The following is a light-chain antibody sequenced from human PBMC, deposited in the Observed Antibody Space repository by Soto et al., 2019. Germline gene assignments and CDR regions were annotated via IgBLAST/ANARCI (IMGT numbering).Light chain of an antibody. CDR2: KAS. Sequence: DIQMTQSPSTLSASVGDRVTITCRASQSISGWLAWYQQKPGKAPKLLIYKASSLESGVPSRFSGSGSGTDVTLTISSFQPDDFAAYYCQHYNSYSMFTVDPGTKVDIK. CDR3: QHYNSYSMFT. V-gene: IGKV1-5*03. J-gene: IGKJ3*01. CDR1: QSISGW.